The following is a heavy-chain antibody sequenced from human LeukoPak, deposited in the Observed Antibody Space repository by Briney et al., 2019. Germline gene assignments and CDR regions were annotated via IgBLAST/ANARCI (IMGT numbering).Heavy chain of an antibody. CDR1: GGSFSGYY. CDR3: ARAASIAVVIN. D-gene: IGHD6-19*01. CDR2: INHSGST. J-gene: IGHJ4*02. V-gene: IGHV4-34*01. Sequence: LETLSLTCAVYGGSFSGYYWSWIRQPPGKGLEWIGEINHSGSTNYNPSLKSRVTISVDTSKNQFSLKLSSVTAADTAVYYCARAASIAVVINWGQGTLVTVSS.